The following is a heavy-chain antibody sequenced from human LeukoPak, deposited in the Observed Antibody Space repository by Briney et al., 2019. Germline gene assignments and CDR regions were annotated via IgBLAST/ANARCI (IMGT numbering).Heavy chain of an antibody. CDR3: ARAFTKPRDWFDP. CDR1: GYTFTSNA. D-gene: IGHD2-8*01. CDR2: ISAYNGNT. J-gene: IGHJ5*02. V-gene: IGHV1-18*01. Sequence: GASVKVSCKASGYTFTSNAMNWVRQAPGQGLEWMGWISAYNGNTNYAQKLQGRVTMTTDTSTSTAYMELRSLRSDDTAVYYCARAFTKPRDWFDPWGQGTLVTVSS.